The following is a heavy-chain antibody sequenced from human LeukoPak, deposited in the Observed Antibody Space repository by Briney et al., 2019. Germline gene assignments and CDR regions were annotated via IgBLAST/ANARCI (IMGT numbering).Heavy chain of an antibody. Sequence: GGSQRLSCAASGFTFSAYWMSWVRQAPGKGPEWVATIKQDGSEEHYVDSVKGRFTVSRDNARNSLFLQMNSLRVEDTAGYYCTTYKNWVAGDVWGQGTTVSVSS. CDR3: TTYKNWVAGDV. J-gene: IGHJ6*02. D-gene: IGHD7-27*01. V-gene: IGHV3-7*01. CDR2: IKQDGSEE. CDR1: GFTFSAYW.